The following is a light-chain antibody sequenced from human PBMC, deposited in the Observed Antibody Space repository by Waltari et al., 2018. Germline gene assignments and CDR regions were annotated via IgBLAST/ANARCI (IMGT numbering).Light chain of an antibody. J-gene: IGLJ3*02. CDR3: CSFRSSSTWV. Sequence: QSALTQPASVSGSPGQSITISCTGTSSDVGGYNYVSWYQQHPAKAPKLLIYDVTNRPSGVSHRFAGAKSGDTASLTISGLQAEDDADYYCCSFRSSSTWVFGGGTKLTVL. V-gene: IGLV2-14*01. CDR1: SSDVGGYNY. CDR2: DVT.